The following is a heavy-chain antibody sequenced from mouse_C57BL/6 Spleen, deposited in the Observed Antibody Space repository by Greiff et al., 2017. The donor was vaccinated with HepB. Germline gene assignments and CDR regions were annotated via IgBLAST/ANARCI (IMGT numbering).Heavy chain of an antibody. J-gene: IGHJ2*01. CDR2: IHPNSGST. Sequence: QVQLQQPGAELVKPGASVKLSCKASGYTFTSYWMHWVKQRPGQGLEWIGMIHPNSGSTNYNEKFKSKATLTVDKSSSTAYMQLSSLTSEDSAVYYCARKRDGKSFDYWGQGTTLTVSS. CDR1: GYTFTSYW. V-gene: IGHV1-64*01. D-gene: IGHD2-1*01. CDR3: ARKRDGKSFDY.